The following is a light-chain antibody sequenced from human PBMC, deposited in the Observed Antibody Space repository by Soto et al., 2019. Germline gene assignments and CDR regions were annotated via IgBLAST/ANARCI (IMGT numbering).Light chain of an antibody. CDR3: QQYNTYPLT. J-gene: IGKJ4*01. CDR1: QSISTW. V-gene: IGKV1-5*03. CDR2: KAS. Sequence: DLQMTQSPSTLSASVGDRVTITCRASQSISTWLAWYQQIAGKAPKLLIYKASSLEGGVPSRFSGSGSGTEFNITISSLQPDDFATYYCQQYNTYPLTFGGGTTVDIK.